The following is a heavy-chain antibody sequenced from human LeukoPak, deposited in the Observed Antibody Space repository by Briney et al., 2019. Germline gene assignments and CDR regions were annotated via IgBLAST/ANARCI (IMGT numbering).Heavy chain of an antibody. CDR1: GGSFSGYY. Sequence: SETLSLTCAVYGGSFSGYYWSWIRQPPGKGLEWIGEIDHSGSTNYNPSLKSRVTISVDTSKNQFSLKLSSVTAADTAVYYCARGRSISGPRGHYYYYGMDVWGQGTTVTVSS. CDR3: ARGRSISGPRGHYYYYGMDV. CDR2: IDHSGST. V-gene: IGHV4-34*01. D-gene: IGHD1-14*01. J-gene: IGHJ6*02.